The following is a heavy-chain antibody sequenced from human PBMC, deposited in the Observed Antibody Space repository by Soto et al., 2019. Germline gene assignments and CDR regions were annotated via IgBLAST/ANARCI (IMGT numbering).Heavy chain of an antibody. V-gene: IGHV2-5*01. CDR3: IYRRASWDYHGLDV. CDR2: SYWNDDR. CDR1: GFSLTTGGVG. D-gene: IGHD3-3*02. Sequence: QFTLKESGPTVVKPTETLTLTCTFSGFSLTTGGVGVGRIRQPPGRSPEWLAVSYWNDDRRRSPSLEHRLTITKDTSKNQVVLTMTNMDPVDTATYYCIYRRASWDYHGLDVWGQGIPVTVSS. J-gene: IGHJ6*02.